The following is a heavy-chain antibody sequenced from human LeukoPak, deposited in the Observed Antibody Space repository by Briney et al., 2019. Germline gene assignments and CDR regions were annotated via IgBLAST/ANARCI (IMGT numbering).Heavy chain of an antibody. V-gene: IGHV1-2*02. D-gene: IGHD3-10*01. Sequence: ASVKVSCKASRYTFTGYYMHWVRQAPGQGLEWMGWINPNSGGTNYAQKFQGRVTMTRDTSISTAYMELSRLRSDDTAVYYCARGPLWFGELVDYWGQGTLVTVSS. CDR1: RYTFTGYY. CDR3: ARGPLWFGELVDY. J-gene: IGHJ4*02. CDR2: INPNSGGT.